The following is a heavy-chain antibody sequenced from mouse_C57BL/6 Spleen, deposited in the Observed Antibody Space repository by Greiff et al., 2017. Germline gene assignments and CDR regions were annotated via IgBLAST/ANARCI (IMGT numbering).Heavy chain of an antibody. D-gene: IGHD1-1*01. CDR1: GYTFPSYW. Sequence: QVLLQQPGTELVKPGASVKLSCKASGYTFPSYWMHWVKQRPGQGLEWIGNINPSNGGTNYNEKFKSKATLTVDKSSSTAYLQLSSLTSEDSAVYYGARWGDYYGSSPFDYWGQGTTLTVSS. CDR3: ARWGDYYGSSPFDY. CDR2: INPSNGGT. J-gene: IGHJ2*01. V-gene: IGHV1-53*01.